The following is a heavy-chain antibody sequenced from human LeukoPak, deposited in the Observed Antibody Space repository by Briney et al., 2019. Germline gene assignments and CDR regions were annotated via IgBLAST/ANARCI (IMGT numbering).Heavy chain of an antibody. D-gene: IGHD6-13*01. CDR3: ARRGTSSSWAHFDY. J-gene: IGHJ4*02. V-gene: IGHV3-7*03. CDR1: GFTLSSYA. Sequence: PGGSLRLSCSASGFTLSSYAMHWVRQAPGKGLEWVAKIKQDGSEKYYVDSVKGRFTISRDNAKNSLYLQMNSLGAEDTAVYYCARRGTSSSWAHFDYWGQGTLVTVSS. CDR2: IKQDGSEK.